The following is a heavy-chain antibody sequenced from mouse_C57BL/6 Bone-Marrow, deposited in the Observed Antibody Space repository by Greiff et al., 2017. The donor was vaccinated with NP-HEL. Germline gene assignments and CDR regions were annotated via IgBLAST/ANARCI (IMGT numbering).Heavy chain of an antibody. CDR1: GFNIKDYY. V-gene: IGHV14-1*01. CDR3: TTIYGNYLAWFAY. Sequence: EVQLQQSGAELVRPGASVKLSCTASGFNIKDYYMHWVKQRPEQGLEWIGRIDPEDGDTEYAPKFQGKATMTADTSSNTAYLQLSSLTSEDTAVYYCTTIYGNYLAWFAYWGQGTLVTVSA. J-gene: IGHJ3*01. CDR2: IDPEDGDT. D-gene: IGHD2-1*01.